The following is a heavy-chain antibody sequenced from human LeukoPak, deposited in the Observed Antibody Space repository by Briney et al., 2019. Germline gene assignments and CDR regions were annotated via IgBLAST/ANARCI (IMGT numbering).Heavy chain of an antibody. J-gene: IGHJ4*02. V-gene: IGHV4-30-2*01. Sequence: SETLSLTCTVSGGSISSGGYYWSWIRQPPGKGLEWIGYIHHSGDTYQNPSLKSRVTVSSDRSKNQFYLKLSSVTAADTAVYYCARLIAADPQLDSWGQGTLVTVSS. D-gene: IGHD6-13*01. CDR1: GGSISSGGYY. CDR2: IHHSGDT. CDR3: ARLIAADPQLDS.